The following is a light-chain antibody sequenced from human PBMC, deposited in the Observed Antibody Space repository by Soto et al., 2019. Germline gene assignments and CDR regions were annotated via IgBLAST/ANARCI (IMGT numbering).Light chain of an antibody. Sequence: DIQLTQSPSFLSASVGDRVTITCRASQGISSYLAWYQQKPGKGPKLLIYAASTLQSGVPSRFSGSGSGTEFTLTISSLQPKDFATYYCQQLNSNPITFGQGTRLEIK. J-gene: IGKJ5*01. V-gene: IGKV1-9*01. CDR3: QQLNSNPIT. CDR1: QGISSY. CDR2: AAS.